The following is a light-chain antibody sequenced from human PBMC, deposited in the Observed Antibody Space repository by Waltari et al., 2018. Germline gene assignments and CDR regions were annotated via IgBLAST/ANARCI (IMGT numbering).Light chain of an antibody. Sequence: QSGLTQPASVSGSPGQSVTIPCTGGSSDFVTYYLVSWYQQHPGKAPNRLIYEGTKRPSGIPTRVSASTSGNMASLTIAGLQAEAEADYYCCSKGGTTSRYVFGSGTKVIVL. CDR2: EGT. CDR3: CSKGGTTSRYV. J-gene: IGLJ1*01. CDR1: SSDFVTYYL. V-gene: IGLV2-23*01.